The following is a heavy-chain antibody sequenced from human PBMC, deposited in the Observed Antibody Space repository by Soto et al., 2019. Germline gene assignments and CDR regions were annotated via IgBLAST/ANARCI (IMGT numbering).Heavy chain of an antibody. V-gene: IGHV3-23*01. J-gene: IGHJ4*02. CDR2: ISGSGGST. Sequence: EVQLLESGGGLVQPGGSLRLSCAASGFTFSSYAMSWVRQAPGKGLEWVSAISGSGGSTYYADSVKGRFTISRDNSKNTLYLQMNSLRAEDTAVYYCAKVGRAGYCSSTSCYDPDYWGQGTLVTVSS. D-gene: IGHD2-2*01. CDR1: GFTFSSYA. CDR3: AKVGRAGYCSSTSCYDPDY.